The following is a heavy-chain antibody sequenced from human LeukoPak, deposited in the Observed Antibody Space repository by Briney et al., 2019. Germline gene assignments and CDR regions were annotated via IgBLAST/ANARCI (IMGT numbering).Heavy chain of an antibody. CDR2: LYTRGTT. CDR3: ARGFRNYYDSSGFDY. CDR1: GGSISNDC. V-gene: IGHV4-4*07. Sequence: SETLSLTCTVSGGSISNDCWSWIRQPAGKGLEWIGRLYTRGTTNYNPSLKSRVTMSFDTSKNQFSLKLNSVTAADTAVYYCARGFRNYYDSSGFDYWGQGILVTVSS. D-gene: IGHD3-22*01. J-gene: IGHJ4*02.